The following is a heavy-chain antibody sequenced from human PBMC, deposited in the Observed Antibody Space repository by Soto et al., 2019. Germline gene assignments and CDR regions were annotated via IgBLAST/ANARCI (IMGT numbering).Heavy chain of an antibody. CDR1: GFTFSSYG. Sequence: QVQLVESGGGVVQPGRSLRLSCAASGFTFSSYGMHWVRQAPGKGLEWVAVIWYDGSNKYYADSVKGRFTISRDNSKNTLYLQMNSLRAEDTAVYSCARAAESGNWFDPWGRFDPWGQGTLVTVSS. V-gene: IGHV3-33*01. J-gene: IGHJ5*02. D-gene: IGHD1-26*01. CDR3: ARAAESGNWFDPWGRFDP. CDR2: IWYDGSNK.